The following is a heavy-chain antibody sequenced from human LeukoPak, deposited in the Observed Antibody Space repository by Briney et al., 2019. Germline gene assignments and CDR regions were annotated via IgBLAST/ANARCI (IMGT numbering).Heavy chain of an antibody. CDR3: AKTLAVAGRLWYFAL. Sequence: PGGSLRLSCAASGFTFEDYDMLWVRQAPGRGLEGVSGISWNSDSIGYAHPVKGRFTISRDNDKNSLYLQMNSLSAEDIALYYCAKTLAVAGRLWYFALWGRGTLVTVSS. CDR1: GFTFEDYD. CDR2: ISWNSDSI. V-gene: IGHV3-9*03. J-gene: IGHJ2*01. D-gene: IGHD6-19*01.